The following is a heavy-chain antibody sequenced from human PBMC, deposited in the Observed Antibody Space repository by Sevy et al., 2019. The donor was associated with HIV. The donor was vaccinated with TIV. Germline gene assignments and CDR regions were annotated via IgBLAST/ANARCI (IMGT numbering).Heavy chain of an antibody. V-gene: IGHV3-23*01. CDR3: AKERSTGGH. Sequence: GGSLRLSCVASGFTFGSYIMSWVRQAPGKGVEYVAGISGSGDNTYYADSVKGRLTISRDNSKNTLFLQMNSLRAEDTGIYYCAKERSTGGHWGQGTLVTVSS. CDR2: ISGSGDNT. J-gene: IGHJ1*01. CDR1: GFTFGSYI. D-gene: IGHD2-2*01.